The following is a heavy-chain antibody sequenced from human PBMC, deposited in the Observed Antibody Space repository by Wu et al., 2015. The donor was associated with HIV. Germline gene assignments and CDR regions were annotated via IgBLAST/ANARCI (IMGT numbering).Heavy chain of an antibody. Sequence: QVQLVQSGAEVKKPGSSVKVSCKASGGTFTRYAISWVRQAPGQGLEWMGWINPNNAGTNYAQRFQGRVTMTRDTSITTAYMELSSLRSEDTAVYYCARASITGTHHYFDYWGPGNPGHRLL. CDR3: ARASITGTHHYFDY. D-gene: IGHD1-20*01. CDR2: INPNNAGT. CDR1: GGTFTRYA. J-gene: IGHJ4*02. V-gene: IGHV1-2*02.